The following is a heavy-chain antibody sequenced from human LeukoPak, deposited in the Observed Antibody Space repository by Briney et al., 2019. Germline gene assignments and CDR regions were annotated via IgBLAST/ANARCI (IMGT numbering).Heavy chain of an antibody. V-gene: IGHV3-48*03. Sequence: PGGSLRLSCAASRFTFSSYEMNWVRQAPGKGLEWVSYISSSGSTIYYADSVRGRFSISRDNAKNSLYLQMNSLRAEDTAVYYCARAWWGEGHFDSWGQGILVTVSS. CDR1: RFTFSSYE. D-gene: IGHD2-8*02. CDR3: ARAWWGEGHFDS. CDR2: ISSSGSTI. J-gene: IGHJ4*02.